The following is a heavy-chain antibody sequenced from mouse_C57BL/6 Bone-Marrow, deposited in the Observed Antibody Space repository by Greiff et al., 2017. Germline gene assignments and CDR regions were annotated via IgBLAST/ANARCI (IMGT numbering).Heavy chain of an antibody. J-gene: IGHJ2*01. CDR3: ARGGIYYGNSFDY. Sequence: EVMLVESEGGLVQPGSSMKLSCTASGFTFSDYYMAWVRQVPEKGLEWVANINYDGSSTYYLDSLKSRFIISRDNAKNILYLQMSSLKSEDTATYYCARGGIYYGNSFDYWGQGTTLTVSS. CDR1: GFTFSDYY. V-gene: IGHV5-16*01. D-gene: IGHD2-1*01. CDR2: INYDGSST.